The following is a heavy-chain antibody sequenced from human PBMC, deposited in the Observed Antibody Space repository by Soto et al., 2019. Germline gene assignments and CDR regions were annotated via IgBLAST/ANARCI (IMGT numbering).Heavy chain of an antibody. Sequence: GGSLRLSCAASGFTFSSYGMHWVRQAPGKGLEWVAVISYDGSNKYYADSVKGRFTISRDNSKNTMYLQMNSLRAEDTAVYYCAKDWVRRVRGVISYYYYCMDVWGQGTTVTVSS. CDR2: ISYDGSNK. CDR1: GFTFSSYG. CDR3: AKDWVRRVRGVISYYYYCMDV. D-gene: IGHD3-10*01. V-gene: IGHV3-30*18. J-gene: IGHJ6*02.